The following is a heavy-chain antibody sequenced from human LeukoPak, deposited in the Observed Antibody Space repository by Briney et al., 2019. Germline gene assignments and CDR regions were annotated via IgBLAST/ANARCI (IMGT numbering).Heavy chain of an antibody. D-gene: IGHD3-10*01. V-gene: IGHV4-59*01. Sequence: PSETLSLTCTVSGGSISSYYWSWIRQPPGKGLEWIGYIYYSGSTNYNPPLKSRVTISVDTSKNQFSLKLTSATAADMAVYYCARDGVDGMDVWGQGTTVTVSS. CDR1: GGSISSYY. CDR3: ARDGVDGMDV. CDR2: IYYSGST. J-gene: IGHJ6*02.